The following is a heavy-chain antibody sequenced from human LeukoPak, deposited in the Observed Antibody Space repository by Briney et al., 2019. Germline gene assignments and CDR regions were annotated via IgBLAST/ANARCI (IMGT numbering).Heavy chain of an antibody. D-gene: IGHD3-16*01. CDR3: ATERSRFFDN. CDR2: ITSDGDYT. V-gene: IGHV3-43*01. Sequence: GGSLRLSCAASGFTFHDYAMHWVRQAPGKGLELVSLITSDGDYTYYADSVKGRFTISRDISKNSLYLQMNSLNTDDTALYFCATERSRFFDNWGQGTLVTVSS. J-gene: IGHJ4*02. CDR1: GFTFHDYA.